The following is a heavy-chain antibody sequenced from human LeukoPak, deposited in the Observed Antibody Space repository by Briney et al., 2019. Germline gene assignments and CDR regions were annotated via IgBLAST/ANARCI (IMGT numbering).Heavy chain of an antibody. V-gene: IGHV3-48*01. CDR3: AKVGEWPGNYYYYGMDV. CDR2: IGTTSGAI. D-gene: IGHD3-10*01. Sequence: GGSLRLSCAASGFTFNAFGMNWVRQAPGKGLEWVSYIGTTSGAIYYADSVKGRFTISRDSAKNSLYLQMNRLRAEDTAVYYCAKVGEWPGNYYYYGMDVWGQGTAVTVSS. J-gene: IGHJ6*02. CDR1: GFTFNAFG.